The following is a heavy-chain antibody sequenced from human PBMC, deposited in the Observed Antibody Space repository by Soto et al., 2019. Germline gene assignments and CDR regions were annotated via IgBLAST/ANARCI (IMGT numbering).Heavy chain of an antibody. J-gene: IGHJ4*02. CDR2: ISGSGGRT. Sequence: GGSLRLSCAVSRFTFSTYAMGWVRQAPGKGLEWVSNISGSGGRTYYADSVKGRFTISRDNSKNTLYLQMNSLRAEDTAVYYCAKIAEAVAGTVYGYWGQGTLVTVSS. V-gene: IGHV3-23*01. D-gene: IGHD6-19*01. CDR1: RFTFSTYA. CDR3: AKIAEAVAGTVYGY.